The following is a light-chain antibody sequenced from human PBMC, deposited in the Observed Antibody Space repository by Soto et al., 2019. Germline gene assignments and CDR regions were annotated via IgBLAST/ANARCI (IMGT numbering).Light chain of an antibody. CDR2: GAS. V-gene: IGKV3-20*01. CDR1: QSVSSRY. CDR3: LQYGDSLWT. J-gene: IGKJ1*01. Sequence: EIVLSQYPGTLSLSPGEGATLSCRASQSVSSRYLAWYQQKPGQAPGLLIYGASRRATGTPARFSGSGSGTDFTLTISSLQPEDFAVFYCLQYGDSLWTFGQGTKVDIK.